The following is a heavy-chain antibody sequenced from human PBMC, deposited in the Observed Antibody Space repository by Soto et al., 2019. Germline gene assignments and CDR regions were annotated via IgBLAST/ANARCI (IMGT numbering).Heavy chain of an antibody. J-gene: IGHJ3*02. CDR2: IYYSGST. CDR3: ARHLTAMVTENAFDI. V-gene: IGHV4-39*01. CDR1: GGSISSSSYY. Sequence: SETLSLTCTVSGGSISSSSYYWGWIRQPPGKGLEWIGSIYYSGSTYYNPSLKSRVTISVDTYKNQFSLKLSSVTAADTAVYYCARHLTAMVTENAFDIWGQGTMVTVSS. D-gene: IGHD5-18*01.